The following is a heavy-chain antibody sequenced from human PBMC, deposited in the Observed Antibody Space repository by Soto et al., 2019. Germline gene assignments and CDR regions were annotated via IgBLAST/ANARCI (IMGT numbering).Heavy chain of an antibody. Sequence: QVQLVESGGGVVQPGRSLRLSCAASGFTFSSYGMHWVRQAPGKGLEWVAVISYDGSNKYYADCVKCRFTISIDNSKNKLYLQMNSLRAEDTAVYYCAKDMTTVVTPVDYWGQGTLVTVSS. D-gene: IGHD4-17*01. CDR1: GFTFSSYG. CDR2: ISYDGSNK. J-gene: IGHJ4*02. CDR3: AKDMTTVVTPVDY. V-gene: IGHV3-30*18.